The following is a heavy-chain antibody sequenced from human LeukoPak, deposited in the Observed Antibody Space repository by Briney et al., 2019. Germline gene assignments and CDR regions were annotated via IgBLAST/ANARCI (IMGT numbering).Heavy chain of an antibody. CDR3: ARAAHCTGSSTSCQFGP. V-gene: IGHV4-39*07. J-gene: IGHJ5*02. D-gene: IGHD2-2*01. CDR1: GGSISRSHYY. Sequence: PSETLSLTCTVSGGSISRSHYYWGWMRQPPGKGLEWIGSIYYSGSTYYDPSLKSRVTISVDTSKNQFSLKLSSVTAADTAVYYCARAAHCTGSSTSCQFGPWGQGTLVTVSS. CDR2: IYYSGST.